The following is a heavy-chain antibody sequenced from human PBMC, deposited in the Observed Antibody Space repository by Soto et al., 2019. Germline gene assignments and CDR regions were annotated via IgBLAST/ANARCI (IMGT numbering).Heavy chain of an antibody. V-gene: IGHV3-33*01. Sequence: QVQLVESGGGVVQPGRSLRLSCAASGFTFSSYGMHWVRQAPGKGLEWVAVIWYDGGNKYYADSVKGRFTISRDNSKNTLYLQMNSLRAEDTAVYYCARDSGYCSSTSCYYYYYGMDVWGQGTTVTVSS. CDR2: IWYDGGNK. CDR1: GFTFSSYG. CDR3: ARDSGYCSSTSCYYYYYGMDV. J-gene: IGHJ6*02. D-gene: IGHD2-2*01.